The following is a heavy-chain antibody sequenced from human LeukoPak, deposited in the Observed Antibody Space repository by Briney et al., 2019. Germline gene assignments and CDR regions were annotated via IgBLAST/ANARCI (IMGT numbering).Heavy chain of an antibody. V-gene: IGHV4-39*01. CDR2: IYYSMST. D-gene: IGHD3-3*01. J-gene: IGHJ5*02. CDR3: AREIVGVVKGWFDP. CDR1: GGSISSSSYY. Sequence: WESLSLTCTVSGGSISSSSYYWGWIRPPPGKGLEWIGSIYYSMSTYYNPSLKSRVTISVDTSKNPFSLKLSSVTAADTAVYYCAREIVGVVKGWFDPWGQGPVLSVST.